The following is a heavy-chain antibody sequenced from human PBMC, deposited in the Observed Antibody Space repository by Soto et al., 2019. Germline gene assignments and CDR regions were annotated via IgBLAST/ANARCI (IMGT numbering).Heavy chain of an antibody. V-gene: IGHV3-9*01. J-gene: IGHJ6*02. D-gene: IGHD3-10*01. CDR3: VGESFSGGADV. CDR1: GFTVRGSA. Sequence: EVQLVESGGGLVQPGRSLRLSCAASGFTVRGSAMHWVRQVKGGGLEWVAGIYGSGAVGYVGAVRGRFTISRDVAKNSLHLQMNSLTIEDTALYYCVGESFSGGADVWGQGTTVTVSS. CDR2: IYGSGAV.